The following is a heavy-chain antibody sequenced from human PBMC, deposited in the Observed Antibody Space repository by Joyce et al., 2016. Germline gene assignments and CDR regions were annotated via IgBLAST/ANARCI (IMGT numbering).Heavy chain of an antibody. CDR2: ISGLYGRT. J-gene: IGHJ4*02. V-gene: IGHV3-23*01. CDR3: TNGDY. Sequence: EVQLLESGGGLVQPGGSLRLSCAAFGFTFSSDALAWVRQVPGGGLECVSVISGLYGRTHYIDSVKGRFTISRDNSKNILYLQMSNLRAEDTALYYCTNGDYWGQGSLVTVSS. CDR1: GFTFSSDA.